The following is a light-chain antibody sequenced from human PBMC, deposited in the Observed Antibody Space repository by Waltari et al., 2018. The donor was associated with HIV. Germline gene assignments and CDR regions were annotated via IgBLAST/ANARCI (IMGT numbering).Light chain of an antibody. J-gene: IGLJ2*01. V-gene: IGLV2-14*03. CDR1: CTASRFSQH. Sequence: QSALTQPASVSGFPGQTINISCPGICTASRFSQHVSWYQQHPGSVPRLIIYDIDSRPSGISDHFSGSRSGDSASLTISGLQSGDEAHYFCASNRLDSTLVFGGGTKLTIL. CDR2: DID. CDR3: ASNRLDSTLV.